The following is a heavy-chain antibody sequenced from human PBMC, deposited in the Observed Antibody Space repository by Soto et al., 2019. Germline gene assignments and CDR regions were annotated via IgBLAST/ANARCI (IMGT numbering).Heavy chain of an antibody. Sequence: GGSLRLSCAASGFIVSDHYMYWVRQAPGKGLEWVARSRNKDHSYSTEYGASVKGRFTISRDNSKNSLYLQMNSLKAEDTAVYYCVRGHWSFDYWGQGTVVTVSS. J-gene: IGHJ4*02. V-gene: IGHV3-72*01. D-gene: IGHD2-8*02. CDR1: GFIVSDHY. CDR2: SRNKDHSYST. CDR3: VRGHWSFDY.